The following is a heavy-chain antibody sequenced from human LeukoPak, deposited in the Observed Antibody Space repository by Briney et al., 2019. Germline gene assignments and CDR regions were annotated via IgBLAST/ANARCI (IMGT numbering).Heavy chain of an antibody. CDR1: GFTFSNYS. CDR2: ISSSSSTI. V-gene: IGHV3-48*01. Sequence: PGGSLRLSCAASGFTFSNYSMNWVRQAPGKGLEWVSYISSSSSTIYYADSVKGRFTISRDNAKNSLYLQMNSLRAEDTAVYYCARVSYCTNGVCYTDENWFDPWGQGTLVTVSS. D-gene: IGHD2-8*01. J-gene: IGHJ5*02. CDR3: ARVSYCTNGVCYTDENWFDP.